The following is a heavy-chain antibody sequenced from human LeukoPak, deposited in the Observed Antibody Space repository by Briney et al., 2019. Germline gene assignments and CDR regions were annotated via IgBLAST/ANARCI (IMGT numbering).Heavy chain of an antibody. D-gene: IGHD6-19*01. CDR2: ISSSSSTI. V-gene: IGHV3-48*01. CDR1: GFTFSSYS. J-gene: IGHJ4*02. CDR3: AREARAGSTSFDY. Sequence: PGGSLRLSCAASGFTFSSYSMSWVRQAPGKGLEWVSYISSSSSTIYYADSVKGRFTISRDNAKNSLYLQMNSLRAEDTAVYYCAREARAGSTSFDYWGQGTLVTVSS.